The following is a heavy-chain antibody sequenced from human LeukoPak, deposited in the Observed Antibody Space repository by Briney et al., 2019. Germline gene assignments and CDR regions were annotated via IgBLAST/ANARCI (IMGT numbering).Heavy chain of an antibody. CDR2: ITGSGGNT. V-gene: IGHV3-23*01. CDR3: ARTYYDILTGYNPYFDY. Sequence: GGSLRLSCAASGFTFSNYGMNWVRQAPGKGLEWVSGITGSGGNTYYADSVKGRFTISRDNAKNFLYLQMNSLRAEDTAVYYCARTYYDILTGYNPYFDYWGQGILVTVSS. J-gene: IGHJ4*02. D-gene: IGHD3-9*01. CDR1: GFTFSNYG.